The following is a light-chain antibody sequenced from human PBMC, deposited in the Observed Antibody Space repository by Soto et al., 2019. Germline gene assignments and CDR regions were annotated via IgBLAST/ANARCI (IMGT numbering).Light chain of an antibody. CDR1: QGIRND. V-gene: IGKV1-6*01. CDR2: AAS. CDR3: LQDYNYPWT. Sequence: AIEMTQSPSSLSASVGDRVTITCRASQGIRNDLGWYQQKPGKAPKLLIYAASSLQGGVPSRFSGSGSGTDFTLNISSLQPEDFATYYCLQDYNYPWTFGQGTQVEIK. J-gene: IGKJ1*01.